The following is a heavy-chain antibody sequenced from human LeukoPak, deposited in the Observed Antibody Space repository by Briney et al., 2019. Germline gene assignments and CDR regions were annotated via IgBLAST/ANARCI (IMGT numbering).Heavy chain of an antibody. Sequence: GGSLRLSCAASGFTVSSNYMSWVRQAPGKGLEWVSVIYSGGSTYYADSVKGRFTVSRDNSKNTLYLQMNSLRAEDTAVYYCARDGASGSYDYWGQGTLVTVSS. CDR1: GFTVSSNY. V-gene: IGHV3-66*01. D-gene: IGHD1-26*01. CDR2: IYSGGST. CDR3: ARDGASGSYDY. J-gene: IGHJ4*02.